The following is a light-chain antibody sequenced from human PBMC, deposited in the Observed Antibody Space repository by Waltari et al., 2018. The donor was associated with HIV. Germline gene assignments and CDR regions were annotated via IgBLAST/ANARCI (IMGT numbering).Light chain of an antibody. J-gene: IGKJ1*01. CDR1: ASIVSDY. V-gene: IGKV3-20*01. Sequence: EIVLTQSPGTLSLSPGERATLSCRASASIVSDYLAWYQQKGGQAPRLLIYGTSNRATGIPDRFSGSGSVTDFTLTISRLEPQDFAVYYCQQYGSSPWTFGQGTKVEIK. CDR3: QQYGSSPWT. CDR2: GTS.